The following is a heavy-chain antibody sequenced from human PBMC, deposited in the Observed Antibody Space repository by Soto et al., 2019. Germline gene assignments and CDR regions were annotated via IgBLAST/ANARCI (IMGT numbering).Heavy chain of an antibody. J-gene: IGHJ3*02. D-gene: IGHD3-22*01. CDR3: ARVATYYYDSSGYYFGAFDI. Sequence: QLQLQESGSGLVKPSQTLSLTCAVSGGSISSGGYSWSWIRQPPGKGLEWIGYIYHSGSTYYNPSLKSRVTISLDRSKNQFSLKLSSVTAADTAVYYCARVATYYYDSSGYYFGAFDIWGQGTMVTVSS. CDR1: GGSISSGGYS. V-gene: IGHV4-30-2*01. CDR2: IYHSGST.